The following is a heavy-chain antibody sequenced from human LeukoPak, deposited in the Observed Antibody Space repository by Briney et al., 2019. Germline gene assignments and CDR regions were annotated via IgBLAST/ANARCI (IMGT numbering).Heavy chain of an antibody. V-gene: IGHV1-69*06. Sequence: ASVKVSCEASAGTFNRYAISWVRQAPGQGLEWMGRITPLSATPSQSQWIQGRVTITADISTNTVYLDLSSLRSEDTALYFCAGDPPGTPVGFDVWGQGTMVTVSS. D-gene: IGHD3-10*01. J-gene: IGHJ3*01. CDR3: AGDPPGTPVGFDV. CDR1: AGTFNRYA. CDR2: ITPLSATP.